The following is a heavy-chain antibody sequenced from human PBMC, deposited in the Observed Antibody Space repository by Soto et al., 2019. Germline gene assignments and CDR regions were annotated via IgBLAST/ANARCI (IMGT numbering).Heavy chain of an antibody. Sequence: PGGSLRFSCAASVFTFINNALSWVRQAPGKGLDWVSGITGSGRDTYYADSVKGRFTISRDNSKNMVFLQMNSLRAEDTALYYCAKNGLDNSPSAIDSWGPGTLVTVSS. CDR3: AKNGLDNSPSAIDS. D-gene: IGHD2-8*01. J-gene: IGHJ4*02. CDR2: ITGSGRDT. V-gene: IGHV3-23*01. CDR1: VFTFINNA.